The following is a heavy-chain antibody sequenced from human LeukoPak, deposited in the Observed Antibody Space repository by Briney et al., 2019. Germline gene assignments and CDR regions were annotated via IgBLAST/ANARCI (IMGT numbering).Heavy chain of an antibody. CDR2: IKQDGSEK. V-gene: IGHV3-7*01. CDR3: ARDEGP. Sequence: GGSLRLSCAASGFTFNTYTMNWVRQAPGKGLEWVANIKQDGSEKYYVDSVKGRFTISRDNAKNSLYLQMNSLRAEDTAVYYCARDEGPWGQGTLVTVSS. J-gene: IGHJ5*02. CDR1: GFTFNTYT.